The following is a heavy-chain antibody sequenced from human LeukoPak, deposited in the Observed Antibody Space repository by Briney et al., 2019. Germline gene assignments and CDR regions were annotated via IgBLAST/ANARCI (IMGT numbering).Heavy chain of an antibody. CDR2: ISYDGQGI. V-gene: IGHV3-30*18. Sequence: PGGSLRLSCEAFGFSFTNYGMHWVRQAPGKGLEWVAVISYDGQGINYADSVKGRFTISRDNPRNTLYLQMNSLRDEDTALYYCAKDWRWNWNIYGMNVWGQGTTVTVSS. CDR3: AKDWRWNWNIYGMNV. J-gene: IGHJ6*02. D-gene: IGHD1-1*01. CDR1: GFSFTNYG.